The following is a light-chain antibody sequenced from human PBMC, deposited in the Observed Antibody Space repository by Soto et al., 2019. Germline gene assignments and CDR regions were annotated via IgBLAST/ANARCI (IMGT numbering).Light chain of an antibody. Sequence: QSALTQPRSVSGSPGQSVTISCTGTSSDVGGYNYVSWYQQHPGKAPKLMTYDCSKRPSGVTDRFSGSKSGNTASLTISGLQAEDEADYYCCSYAGSYAYVFGTGTKVTVL. J-gene: IGLJ1*01. V-gene: IGLV2-11*01. CDR3: CSYAGSYAYV. CDR1: SSDVGGYNY. CDR2: DCS.